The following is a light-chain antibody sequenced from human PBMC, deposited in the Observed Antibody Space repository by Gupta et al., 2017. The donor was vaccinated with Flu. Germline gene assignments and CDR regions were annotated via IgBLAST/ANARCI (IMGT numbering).Light chain of an antibody. V-gene: IGKV1-27*01. CDR3: KKFNHAPRT. Sequence: DIQMTQSPSSLSASVGDRVIITCRASQGIGNYVTWYQQKPGKVPRRLIYAASILQSGVPSRGSGSGSGTEFTLTISSVEPEDVATDYCKKFNHAPRTFGQGTKVELK. CDR2: AAS. CDR1: QGIGNY. J-gene: IGKJ1*01.